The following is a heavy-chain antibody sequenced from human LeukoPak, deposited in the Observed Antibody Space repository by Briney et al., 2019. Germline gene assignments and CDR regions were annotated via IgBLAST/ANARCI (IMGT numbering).Heavy chain of an antibody. V-gene: IGHV3-21*01. CDR2: ISSSSSYI. J-gene: IGHJ4*02. Sequence: PGGSLRLSCAASGFTFSSYSMNWVRQAPGKGLEWVSSISSSSSYIYYADSMKGRFTISRDNAKNSLYLQMNSLRAEDTAVYYCARVRAGGNHLDDYWGQGTLVTVSS. CDR1: GFTFSSYS. CDR3: ARVRAGGNHLDDY. D-gene: IGHD4-23*01.